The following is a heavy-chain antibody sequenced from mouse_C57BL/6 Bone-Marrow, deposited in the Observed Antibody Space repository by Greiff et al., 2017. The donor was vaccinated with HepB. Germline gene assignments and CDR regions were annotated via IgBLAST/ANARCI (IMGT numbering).Heavy chain of an antibody. V-gene: IGHV5-9-1*02. CDR3: TRDPYYSNYDY. J-gene: IGHJ2*01. Sequence: EVMLVESGEGLVKPGGSLKLSCAASGFTFSSYAMSWVRQTPEKSLEWVAYISSGGDYIYYADTVKGRFTFSRDNARNTLYLQMSSLKSEDTAMYYCTRDPYYSNYDYWGQGTTLTVSS. D-gene: IGHD2-5*01. CDR1: GFTFSSYA. CDR2: ISSGGDYI.